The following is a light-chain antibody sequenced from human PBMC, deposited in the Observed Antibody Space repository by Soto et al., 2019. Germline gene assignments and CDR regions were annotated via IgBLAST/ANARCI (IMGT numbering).Light chain of an antibody. CDR2: SAS. J-gene: IGKJ4*01. V-gene: IGKV1-27*01. Sequence: IQMTQSPSSLSASVGDRVTITCRASQAIRNDLGWYQQKPGKVPKLLIYSASNLQSGVPSRFSGSGSGTDFTLTISSLQPADFALYYCQQHINWPLTFGGGTKVDIK. CDR3: QQHINWPLT. CDR1: QAIRND.